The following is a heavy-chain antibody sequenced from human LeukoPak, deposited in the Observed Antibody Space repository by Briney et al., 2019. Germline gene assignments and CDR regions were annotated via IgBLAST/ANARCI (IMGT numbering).Heavy chain of an antibody. CDR3: TRGLIKLWMHNGMDV. D-gene: IGHD5-18*01. CDR1: GFTFGDHA. CDR2: IRSKAYGGTT. J-gene: IGHJ6*02. Sequence: GGSLRLSCTTSGFTFGDHAMSWVRQAPGKGLEWVGFIRSKAYGGTTEYAASVKGRFTISRDDSRSIAYLQMNSLKTEDTAVYYCTRGLIKLWMHNGMDVWGQGTTVTVSS. V-gene: IGHV3-49*04.